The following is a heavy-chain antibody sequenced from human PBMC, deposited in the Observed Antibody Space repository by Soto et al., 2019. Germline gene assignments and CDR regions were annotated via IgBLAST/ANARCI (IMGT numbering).Heavy chain of an antibody. V-gene: IGHV6-1*01. CDR3: ARAGPDYYYYGLDV. CDR1: GDRVSTNSAA. CDR2: TYYRSKWYN. Sequence: SQTLSLTCAVSGDRVSTNSAAWNWIRQSPSRGLEWLGRTYYRSKWYNDYAVSVKSRININADTSKNQISLQLNSVTPEDTAVYYCARAGPDYYYYGLDVWGQGTTVTVSS. D-gene: IGHD3-10*01. J-gene: IGHJ6*02.